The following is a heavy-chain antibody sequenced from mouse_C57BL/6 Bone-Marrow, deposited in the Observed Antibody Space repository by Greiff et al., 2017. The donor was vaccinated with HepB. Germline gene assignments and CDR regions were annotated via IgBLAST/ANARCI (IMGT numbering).Heavy chain of an antibody. CDR2: ISDGGSYT. Sequence: EVKLVESGGGLVKPGGSLKLSCAASGFTFSSYAMSWVRQTPEKRLEWVATISDGGSYTYYPDNVKGRFTISRDNAKNKLYLQMSHLKSEDTAMYYCAITTLVASYYYAMDYWGQGTSVTVSS. CDR3: AITTLVASYYYAMDY. D-gene: IGHD1-1*01. V-gene: IGHV5-4*03. J-gene: IGHJ4*01. CDR1: GFTFSSYA.